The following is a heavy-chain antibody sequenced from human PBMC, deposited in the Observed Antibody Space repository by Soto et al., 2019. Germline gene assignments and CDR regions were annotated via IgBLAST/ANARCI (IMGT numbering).Heavy chain of an antibody. D-gene: IGHD3-22*01. CDR2: IYYSGST. V-gene: IGHV4-30-4*01. CDR1: GGSISSGDYY. Sequence: SETLSLTCTVSGGSISSGDYYWSWIRQPPGKGLEWIGYIYYSGSTYYNPSLKSRVTISVDTSKNQFSLKLSSVTAADTAVYYCARVRYYDSSGYYKYYFDYWGQGTLVTVSS. CDR3: ARVRYYDSSGYYKYYFDY. J-gene: IGHJ4*02.